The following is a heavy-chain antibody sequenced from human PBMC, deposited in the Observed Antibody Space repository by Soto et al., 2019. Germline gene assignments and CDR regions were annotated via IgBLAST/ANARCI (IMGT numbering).Heavy chain of an antibody. CDR2: VNSDGTIT. D-gene: IGHD2-21*01. V-gene: IGHV3-74*01. J-gene: IGHJ4*02. CDR3: TRDQAYSSAL. CDR1: GFDFTNAW. Sequence: EVQLVESGGGLVQPGGSLRLSCAASGFDFTNAWMHWVRQAPGKGLVWVSHVNSDGTITTYADSVKGRFTISRDNAKNTVFLQMNSLTAEDTAVYYCTRDQAYSSALWGQGTLVTVSS.